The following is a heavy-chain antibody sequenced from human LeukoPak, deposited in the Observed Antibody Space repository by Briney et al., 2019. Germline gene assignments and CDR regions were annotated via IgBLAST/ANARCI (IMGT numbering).Heavy chain of an antibody. CDR1: GYTFTGYY. CDR3: ATGGRREATPWGY. Sequence: ASVKVSCKASGYTFTGYYMHWVQQAPGKGLEWMGLVDPEDGETIYAEKFQGRVTITADTSTDTAYMELSSLRSEDTAVYYCATGGRREATPWGYWGQGTLVTVSS. J-gene: IGHJ4*02. D-gene: IGHD5-12*01. V-gene: IGHV1-69-2*01. CDR2: VDPEDGET.